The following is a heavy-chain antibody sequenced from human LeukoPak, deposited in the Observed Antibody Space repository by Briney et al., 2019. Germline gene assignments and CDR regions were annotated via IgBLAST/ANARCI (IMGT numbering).Heavy chain of an antibody. CDR2: IYYSGST. D-gene: IGHD3-3*01. J-gene: IGHJ4*02. V-gene: IGHV4-59*01. CDR3: ARKSGRLGFDY. CDR1: GCSISSYY. Sequence: KPSETLSLTCTVFGCSISSYYWSSIRQPPGKGLEWIGYIYYSGSTNYNPSLKSRVTISVDTSKNQFSLKLSSVIGADTAMYYCARKSGRLGFDYWGQGTLVTVSS.